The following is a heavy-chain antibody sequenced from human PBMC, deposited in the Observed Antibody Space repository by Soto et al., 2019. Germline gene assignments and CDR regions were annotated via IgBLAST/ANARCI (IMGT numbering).Heavy chain of an antibody. D-gene: IGHD2-15*01. J-gene: IGHJ6*02. CDR3: ARDLGYCSGGSCYSGYYYYGMDV. CDR1: GFTFSSYS. CDR2: ISSSSSYI. V-gene: IGHV3-21*01. Sequence: GGSLRLSCAASGFTFSSYSMNWVRQAPGKGLEWVSSISSSSSYIYYADSVKGRFTISRDNAKNSLYLQMNSLRAEDTAVYYCARDLGYCSGGSCYSGYYYYGMDVWGQGTTVTAP.